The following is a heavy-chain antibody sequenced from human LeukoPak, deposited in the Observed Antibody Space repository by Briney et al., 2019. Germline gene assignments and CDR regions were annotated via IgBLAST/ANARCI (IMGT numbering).Heavy chain of an antibody. CDR1: GGSISSYY. J-gene: IGHJ3*02. Sequence: KPSETLSLTCTVSGGSISSYYWSWIRQPPGKGLGWIGYIYYSGSTNYNPSLKSRVTISVDTSKNQFSLKLSSVTAADTAVYYCARTMVRGDAFDIWGQGTMVTVSS. CDR3: ARTMVRGDAFDI. CDR2: IYYSGST. D-gene: IGHD3-10*01. V-gene: IGHV4-59*01.